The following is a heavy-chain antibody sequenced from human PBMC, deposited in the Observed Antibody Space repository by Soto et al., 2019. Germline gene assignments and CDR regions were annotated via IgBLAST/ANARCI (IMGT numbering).Heavy chain of an antibody. J-gene: IGHJ6*02. V-gene: IGHV1-69*12. Sequence: QVQLVQSGAEVKKPGSSVKVSCKASGGTFSSYTISWVRQAPGQGLEWMGGIIPIFGTANYAQRFQGRVTSTADESTSTAYMELSSLRSEDTAVYYCARQGESSGSYYYGMDVWGQGTTVSVSS. D-gene: IGHD3-22*01. CDR2: IIPIFGTA. CDR3: ARQGESSGSYYYGMDV. CDR1: GGTFSSYT.